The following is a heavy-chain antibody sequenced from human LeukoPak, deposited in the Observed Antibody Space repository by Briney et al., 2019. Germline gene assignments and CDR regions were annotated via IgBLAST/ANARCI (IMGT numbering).Heavy chain of an antibody. CDR3: ARDYFGSGSYHNEDGMDV. Sequence: GGSLRLSCAASGFTFSTYWMSWVRQAPGKGLEWVANIKQDGGEKYYVDSVKGRFTTSRDNAKNSLYLQMNSLRAEDTAIYYCARDYFGSGSYHNEDGMDVWGQGTTVTVSS. D-gene: IGHD3-10*01. V-gene: IGHV3-7*01. CDR1: GFTFSTYW. J-gene: IGHJ6*02. CDR2: IKQDGGEK.